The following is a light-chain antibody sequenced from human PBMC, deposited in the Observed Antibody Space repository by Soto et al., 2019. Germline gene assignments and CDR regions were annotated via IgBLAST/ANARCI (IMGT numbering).Light chain of an antibody. CDR2: GAS. Sequence: IAWTHSPSILALSPLYRATLSFRASQSVSSSYLAWYQHKPGQAPRLLIHGASSRVTGIPDRFSGSGSGTDFTLTITRLEPEDFAVYYCQQYQSLTFGGGTKVDIK. J-gene: IGKJ4*01. V-gene: IGKV3-20*01. CDR3: QQYQSLT. CDR1: QSVSSSY.